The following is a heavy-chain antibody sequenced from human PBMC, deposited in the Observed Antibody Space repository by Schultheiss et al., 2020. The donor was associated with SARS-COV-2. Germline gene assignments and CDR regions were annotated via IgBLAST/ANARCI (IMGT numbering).Heavy chain of an antibody. CDR3: ARHGVLPYSSSSTSFDY. D-gene: IGHD6-6*01. CDR1: GGSISSYY. V-gene: IGHV4-59*08. Sequence: SQTLSLTCTVSGGSISSYYWSWIRQPAGKGLEWIGKINHGGSTNYNPSLKSRVTISLDTSKKQFSLKLSSVTAADTAVYYCARHGVLPYSSSSTSFDYWGQGTLVTVSS. J-gene: IGHJ4*02. CDR2: INHGGST.